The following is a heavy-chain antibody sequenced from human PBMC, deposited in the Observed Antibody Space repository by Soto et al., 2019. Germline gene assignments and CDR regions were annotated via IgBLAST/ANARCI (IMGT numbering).Heavy chain of an antibody. CDR1: GGSISSGDYY. J-gene: IGHJ3*02. V-gene: IGHV4-30-4*01. CDR3: ARQSNYYDSSGYYAGFGLKNAGAFDI. Sequence: QVQLQESGPGLVKPSQTLSLTCTVSGGSISSGDYYWSWIRQPPGKGLEWIGYIYYSGSTYYNPSLKSRDTISVDTSKNQFSLKLSSVTAADTAVYYCARQSNYYDSSGYYAGFGLKNAGAFDIWGQGTMVTVSS. CDR2: IYYSGST. D-gene: IGHD3-22*01.